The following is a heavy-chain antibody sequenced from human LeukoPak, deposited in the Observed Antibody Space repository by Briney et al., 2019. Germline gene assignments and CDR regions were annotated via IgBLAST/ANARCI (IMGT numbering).Heavy chain of an antibody. CDR1: GSTFSSYA. D-gene: IGHD3-9*01. V-gene: IGHV1-69*04. J-gene: IGHJ5*02. Sequence: TSVNVSCKASGSTFSSYAISWLGQAPGQGLEWMGRIIPILGMANHAQKFQGRVTITADKSTSTAYMELSSLRSVDTAVHYCARCKYFDVYNWFDPWGQGTLVTVSS. CDR2: IIPILGMA. CDR3: ARCKYFDVYNWFDP.